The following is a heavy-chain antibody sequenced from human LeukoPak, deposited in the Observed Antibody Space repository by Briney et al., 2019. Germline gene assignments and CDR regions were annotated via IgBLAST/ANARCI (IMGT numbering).Heavy chain of an antibody. CDR3: ARVGAAAGTPFDY. D-gene: IGHD6-13*01. V-gene: IGHV1-2*02. J-gene: IGHJ4*02. CDR2: INPNSGGT. CDR1: GYTFTGYY. Sequence: ASVKVSCKASGYTFTGYYMHWVRQAPGQGLEWMGWINPNSGGTNYAQKFQGRVTMTRDTSISTAYMELSRLRSDDTAVYYCARVGAAAGTPFDYWGQGTLATVSS.